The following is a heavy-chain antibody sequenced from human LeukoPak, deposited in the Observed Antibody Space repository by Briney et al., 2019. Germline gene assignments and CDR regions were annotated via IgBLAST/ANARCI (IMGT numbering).Heavy chain of an antibody. CDR1: GGTFSSYA. Sequence: SVKVSCKASGGTFSSYAISWVRQAPGQGLEWMGRIIPIFGIANYAQKFQGRVTITADKSTSTAYMELNSLRSEDTAVYYCARASGVPAAMAYYGMDVWGQGTTVTVSS. CDR3: ARASGVPAAMAYYGMDV. V-gene: IGHV1-69*04. CDR2: IIPIFGIA. J-gene: IGHJ6*02. D-gene: IGHD2-2*01.